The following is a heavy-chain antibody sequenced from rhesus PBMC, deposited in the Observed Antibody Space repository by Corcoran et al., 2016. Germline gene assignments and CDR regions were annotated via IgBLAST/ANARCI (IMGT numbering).Heavy chain of an antibody. CDR1: GGSISSSYYY. Sequence: QVQLQESGPGLVKPSETLSLTCAVSGGSISSSYYYWSWIRQAPGKGLEWIGYNSYSESTRYNPTHKSRVTISRDTSKNQFSLKLSSVTAADTAVYYCARLGATPSSNSLDVWGRGVLVTVSS. CDR3: ARLGATPSSNSLDV. V-gene: IGHV4-122*02. CDR2: NSYSEST. D-gene: IGHD1-44*02. J-gene: IGHJ5-2*02.